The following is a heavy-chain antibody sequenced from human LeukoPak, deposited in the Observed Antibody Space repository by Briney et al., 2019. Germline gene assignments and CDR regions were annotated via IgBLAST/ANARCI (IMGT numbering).Heavy chain of an antibody. J-gene: IGHJ3*02. CDR2: ISGSGGST. CDR1: GFTFSSYA. D-gene: IGHD3-22*01. V-gene: IGHV3-23*01. Sequence: PGRSLRLSCAASGFTFSSYAMSWVRQAPGKGLEWVSAISGSGGSTYYADSVKGRFTISRDNSKNTLYLQMNSLRAEDTAVYYCAKDHSTTYYYDSSGFYDAFDIWGQGTMVTVSS. CDR3: AKDHSTTYYYDSSGFYDAFDI.